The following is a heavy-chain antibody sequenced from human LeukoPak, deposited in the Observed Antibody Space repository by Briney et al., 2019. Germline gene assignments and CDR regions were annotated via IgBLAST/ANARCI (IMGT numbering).Heavy chain of an antibody. CDR1: GFTFSGYS. CDR2: LSSSSSYI. J-gene: IGHJ4*02. D-gene: IGHD6-13*01. CDR3: ARVEKVTWPIAAAGILWDY. Sequence: TGGSLRLSCAASGFTFSGYSMNWVRQAPGKGLEWVSSLSSSSSYIYYADSVKGRFTISRDNARNSLYLQMNSLRADDAAVYYCARVEKVTWPIAAAGILWDYWGQGTLVTVSS. V-gene: IGHV3-21*01.